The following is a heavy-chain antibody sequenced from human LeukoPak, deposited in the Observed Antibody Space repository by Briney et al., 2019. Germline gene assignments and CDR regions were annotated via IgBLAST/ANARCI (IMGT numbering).Heavy chain of an antibody. CDR1: GGSLSSGDYY. CDR2: IYYSGST. Sequence: SETLSLTCTVPGGSLSSGDYYGSWIRQPPGKGLEWIGYIYYSGSTYYNPSLKSRVTISVDTSTNQFSLTLSSVTAADTAVYYCARGGYSYGSSPWFDPWGPGNLVTVSS. V-gene: IGHV4-30-4*08. CDR3: ARGGYSYGSSPWFDP. D-gene: IGHD5-18*01. J-gene: IGHJ5*02.